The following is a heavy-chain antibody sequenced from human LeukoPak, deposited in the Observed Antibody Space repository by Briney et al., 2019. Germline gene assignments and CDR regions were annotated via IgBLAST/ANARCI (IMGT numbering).Heavy chain of an antibody. CDR3: ARGGYSSSWYVSYYYYYYGMDV. CDR2: IYYSGST. Sequence: PSETLSLTCTVSGGSISSYYWSWIRQPPGKGLEWIGYIYYSGSTNYNPSLKSRVTISVDTSKNQFSLKLSSVTAADTAVYYCARGGYSSSWYVSYYYYYYGMDVWGQGTTVTVSS. V-gene: IGHV4-59*01. CDR1: GGSISSYY. D-gene: IGHD6-13*01. J-gene: IGHJ6*02.